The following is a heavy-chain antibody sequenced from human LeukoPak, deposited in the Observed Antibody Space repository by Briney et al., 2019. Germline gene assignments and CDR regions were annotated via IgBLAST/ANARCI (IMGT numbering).Heavy chain of an antibody. J-gene: IGHJ3*02. Sequence: ASVKVSCKASGYTFTSYYMHWVRQVPGQGLEWMGIINPSGGSTSYAQKFQGRVTMTRDTSTSTAYMELSSLRSEDTAVYYCARAPMEYSSSWAPYDAFDIWGQGTMVTVSS. V-gene: IGHV1-46*01. CDR1: GYTFTSYY. D-gene: IGHD6-13*01. CDR3: ARAPMEYSSSWAPYDAFDI. CDR2: INPSGGST.